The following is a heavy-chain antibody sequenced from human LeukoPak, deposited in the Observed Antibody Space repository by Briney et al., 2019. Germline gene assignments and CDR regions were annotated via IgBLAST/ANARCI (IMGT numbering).Heavy chain of an antibody. CDR2: INHSGST. CDR3: ASGYLWGPSYASSGTPFDY. J-gene: IGHJ4*02. V-gene: IGHV4-34*01. Sequence: SETLSLTCAVYGGSFSGYYWSWIRQPPGKGLEWIGEINHSGSTNYNPSLKSRVTISVDTSKNQFSLKLSSVTAADTAVYYCASGYLWGPSYASSGTPFDYWGQGTLVTVSS. CDR1: GGSFSGYY. D-gene: IGHD3-22*01.